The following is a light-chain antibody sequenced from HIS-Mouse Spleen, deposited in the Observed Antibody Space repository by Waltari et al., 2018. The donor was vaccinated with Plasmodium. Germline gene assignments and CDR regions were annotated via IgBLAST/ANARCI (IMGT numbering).Light chain of an antibody. CDR2: EDS. CDR3: YSTDSSGNHRV. J-gene: IGLJ3*02. V-gene: IGLV3-10*01. Sequence: SYYLPQPPSVSVSPGQTARITCSGDASPKKYAYWYQQKSGQTPVLVIYEDSKRPSGIPERFSGSSSGTMATLTISGAQVEDEADYYCYSTDSSGNHRVFGGGTKLTVL. CDR1: ASPKKY.